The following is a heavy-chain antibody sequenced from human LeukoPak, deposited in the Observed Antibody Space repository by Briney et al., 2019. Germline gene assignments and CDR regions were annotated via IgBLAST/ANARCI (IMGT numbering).Heavy chain of an antibody. CDR1: GYIFTTYG. Sequence: ASVKVSCKASGYIFTTYGISWVRLAPGQGLEWVGWISTYNGNTNYAQKLQGRVSMTTDTSTSTAYMELRSLRSDDTAVYYCARDLRSGYSGYEFDYWGQGTLVTVSS. D-gene: IGHD5-12*01. J-gene: IGHJ4*02. CDR2: ISTYNGNT. CDR3: ARDLRSGYSGYEFDY. V-gene: IGHV1-18*01.